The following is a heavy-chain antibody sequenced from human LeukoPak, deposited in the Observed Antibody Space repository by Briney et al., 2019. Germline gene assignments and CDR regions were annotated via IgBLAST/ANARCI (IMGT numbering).Heavy chain of an antibody. CDR3: ARDMIILQS. J-gene: IGHJ5*02. V-gene: IGHV3-7*04. CDR1: GFIFSNYW. CDR2: IKQDGSEK. Sequence: GGSLRLSCSASGFIFSNYWMTWVRQAPGKGLEWVANIKQDGSEKYYVDSVKGRFTISRDNAKKSLYLQMNSLRAEDTTVYFCARDMIILQSWGQGTLVTVSS. D-gene: IGHD3-16*01.